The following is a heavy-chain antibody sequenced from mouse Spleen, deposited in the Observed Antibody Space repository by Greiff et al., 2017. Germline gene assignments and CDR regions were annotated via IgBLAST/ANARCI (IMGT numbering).Heavy chain of an antibody. J-gene: IGHJ1*01. CDR2: INPNNGGT. V-gene: IGHV1-18*01. CDR3: ARGPRYYYGSRGRYFDV. D-gene: IGHD1-1*01. Sequence: VQLQQSGPELVKPGASVKIPCKASGYTFTDYNMDWVKQSHGKSLEWIGDINPNNGGTIYNQKFKGKATLTVDKSSSTAYMELRSLTSEDTAVYYCARGPRYYYGSRGRYFDVWGAGTTVTVSS. CDR1: GYTFTDYN.